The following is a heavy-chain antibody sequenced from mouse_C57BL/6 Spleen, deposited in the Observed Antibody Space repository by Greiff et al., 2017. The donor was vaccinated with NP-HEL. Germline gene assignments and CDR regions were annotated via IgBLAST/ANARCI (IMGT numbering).Heavy chain of an antibody. CDR1: GFTFSSYG. D-gene: IGHD3-3*01. CDR2: ISSGGSYT. J-gene: IGHJ2*01. Sequence: EVQLVESGGDLVKPGGSLKLSCAASGFTFSSYGMSWVRQTPDKRLEWVATISSGGSYTYYPDSVKGRFTISRDNAKNTLYLQMSSLKSEDTAMYYCARGTDFDYWGQGTTLTVSS. CDR3: ARGTDFDY. V-gene: IGHV5-6*01.